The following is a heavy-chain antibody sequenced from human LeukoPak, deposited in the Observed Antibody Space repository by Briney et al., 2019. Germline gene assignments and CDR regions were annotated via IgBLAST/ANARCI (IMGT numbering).Heavy chain of an antibody. Sequence: KPSQTLSLTCTVSGGSINSGSYYWSWLRQPAGKGLVWIGRIYTSGSTNYNPSLKSRVTISVDTSKNQFSLKLSSVTAADTAVYYCARGTPSDFWSVYSPIDYWGQGTLVTVSS. V-gene: IGHV4-61*02. J-gene: IGHJ4*02. CDR1: GGSINSGSYY. D-gene: IGHD3-3*01. CDR2: IYTSGST. CDR3: ARGTPSDFWSVYSPIDY.